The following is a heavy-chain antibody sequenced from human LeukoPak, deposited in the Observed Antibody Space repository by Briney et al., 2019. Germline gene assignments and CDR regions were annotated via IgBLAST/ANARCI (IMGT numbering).Heavy chain of an antibody. CDR2: ISGSGGST. J-gene: IGHJ6*03. CDR3: AKDLGYCSSTSCHYYYYMDA. D-gene: IGHD2-2*01. V-gene: IGHV3-23*01. CDR1: GFTFSSYA. Sequence: GGSLRLSCAASGFTFSSYAMSWVRQAPGKGLEWVSAISGSGGSTYYADSVKGRFTISRDNSKNTLYLQMNSLRAEDTAVYYCAKDLGYCSSTSCHYYYYMDAWGKGTTVTVSS.